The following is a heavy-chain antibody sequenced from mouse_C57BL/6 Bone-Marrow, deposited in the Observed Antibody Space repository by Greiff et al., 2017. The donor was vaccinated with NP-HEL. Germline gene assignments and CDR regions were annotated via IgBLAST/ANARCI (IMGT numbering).Heavy chain of an antibody. D-gene: IGHD1-1*01. CDR2: ISSGSSTI. CDR3: ARGGYYGSSYAMDY. J-gene: IGHJ4*01. Sequence: DVMLVESGGGLVKPGGSLKLSCAASGFTFSDYGMHWVRQAPEKGLEWVAYISSGSSTIYYADTVKGRFTISRDNAKNTLFLQMTSLRSEDTAMYYCARGGYYGSSYAMDYWGQGTSVTVSS. CDR1: GFTFSDYG. V-gene: IGHV5-17*01.